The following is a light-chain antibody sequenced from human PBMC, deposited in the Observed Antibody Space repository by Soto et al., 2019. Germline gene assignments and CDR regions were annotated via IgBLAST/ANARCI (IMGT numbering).Light chain of an antibody. CDR3: QQYGGSPST. CDR1: QSLSTNY. J-gene: IGKJ2*01. Sequence: EIVLTQSPGTLSLSPGERAALSCRASQSLSTNYLAWYQQKPGQAPRLLMYGVSHRATGIPDRFSGSGSGTDFTLTISRLEPEDFAVYYCQQYGGSPSTFGQGTKLEIK. V-gene: IGKV3-20*01. CDR2: GVS.